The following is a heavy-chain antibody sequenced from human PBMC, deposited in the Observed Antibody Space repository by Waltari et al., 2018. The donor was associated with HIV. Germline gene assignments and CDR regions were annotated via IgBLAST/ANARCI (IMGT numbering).Heavy chain of an antibody. Sequence: QVQLMESGGGLVKPGGSLRLSCAASGFPFSYYYMTCVRQAPGKGLEWISYISNSGDIIYYADSVKGRFTISRDNAKNSLYLQMNSLRAEDTAVYYCARDRWYYFDTSDYFYDYWGQGTLVTVSS. CDR3: ARDRWYYFDTSDYFYDY. CDR1: GFPFSYYY. D-gene: IGHD3-22*01. J-gene: IGHJ4*02. CDR2: ISNSGDII. V-gene: IGHV3-11*01.